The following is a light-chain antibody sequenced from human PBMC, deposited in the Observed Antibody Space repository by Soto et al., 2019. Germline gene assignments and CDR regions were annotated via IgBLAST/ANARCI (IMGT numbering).Light chain of an antibody. CDR3: HQYYNRPPWT. CDR1: QTITSS. V-gene: IGKV3-15*01. J-gene: IGKJ1*01. CDR2: ATS. Sequence: EIVLTRSPATLSLSPGARATLSCRASQTITSSLAWYQQKPGQAPRLLVFATSARATGVPDRFRGSRCGTDFTLTISSLQPEDSATYYCHQYYNRPPWTFGQGTKVDIK.